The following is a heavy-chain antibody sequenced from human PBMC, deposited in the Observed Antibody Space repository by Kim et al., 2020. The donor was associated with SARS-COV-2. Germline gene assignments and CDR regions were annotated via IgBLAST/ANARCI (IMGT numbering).Heavy chain of an antibody. D-gene: IGHD1-26*01. CDR1: GFTFSSYA. J-gene: IGHJ6*03. Sequence: GGSLRLSCAASGFTFSSYAMHWVRQAPGKGLEYVSAISSNGGSTYYANSVKGRFTISRDNSKNTLYLQMGSLRAEDMAMYYCAGSFGYSGSLYYYYMDVWGKGTTVTVSS. CDR3: AGSFGYSGSLYYYYMDV. CDR2: ISSNGGST. V-gene: IGHV3-64*01.